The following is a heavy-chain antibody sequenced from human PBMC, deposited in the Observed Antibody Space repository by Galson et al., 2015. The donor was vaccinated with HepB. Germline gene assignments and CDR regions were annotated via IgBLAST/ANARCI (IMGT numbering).Heavy chain of an antibody. J-gene: IGHJ4*02. D-gene: IGHD3-3*01. CDR3: AKGFWLDVKGENYVDY. CDR2: ISGSGGST. Sequence: SLRLSCAASGFTFSSYAMSWVRQAPGKGLEWVSAISGSGGSTYYADSVKGRFTISRDNSKNTLYLQMNSLRAEDTAVYYCAKGFWLDVKGENYVDYWGQGTLVTVSS. V-gene: IGHV3-23*01. CDR1: GFTFSSYA.